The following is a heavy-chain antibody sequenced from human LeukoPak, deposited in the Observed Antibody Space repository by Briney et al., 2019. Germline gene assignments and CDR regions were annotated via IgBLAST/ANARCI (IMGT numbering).Heavy chain of an antibody. CDR2: IYTSGST. Sequence: SQTLSLTCTVSGGSISSGSYYWSWIRQPAGQGLEWIGRIYTSGSTNYNPSLKSRVTISVDTSKNQFSLKLSSVTAADTAVYYCARDQLRFLEWPRGYMDVWGKGTTVTVSS. V-gene: IGHV4-61*02. CDR1: GGSISSGSYY. CDR3: ARDQLRFLEWPRGYMDV. D-gene: IGHD3-3*01. J-gene: IGHJ6*03.